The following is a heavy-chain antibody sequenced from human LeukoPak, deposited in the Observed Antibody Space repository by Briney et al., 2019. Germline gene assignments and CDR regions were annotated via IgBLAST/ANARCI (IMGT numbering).Heavy chain of an antibody. D-gene: IGHD1-26*01. V-gene: IGHV3-23*01. J-gene: IGHJ4*02. CDR1: GFTFSSYA. CDR3: ARGGPWELLGYYFDY. CDR2: ISGGGGST. Sequence: GGSLRLSCAASGFTFSSYAMSWVRQAPGKGLEWVSGISGGGGSTYYADSVKGRFTISRDNSKNTLSLQMNSLRAEDTAVYYCARGGPWELLGYYFDYWGQGTLVTVSS.